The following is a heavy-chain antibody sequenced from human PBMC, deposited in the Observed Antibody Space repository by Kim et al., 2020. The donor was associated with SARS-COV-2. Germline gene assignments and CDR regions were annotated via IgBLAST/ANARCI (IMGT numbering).Heavy chain of an antibody. CDR1: GFPFSRRA. J-gene: IGHJ4*02. CDR2: VNNNNNP. D-gene: IGHD6-19*01. Sequence: GGSLRLSCAASGFPFSRRAMSWVRQVPGKDLEWIASVNNNNNPYYADSVKGRFTVSRDITKDTRYLQMNSLRADDTALYYCAKDHPSSGWPTFDSWGQGT. CDR3: AKDHPSSGWPTFDS. V-gene: IGHV3-23*05.